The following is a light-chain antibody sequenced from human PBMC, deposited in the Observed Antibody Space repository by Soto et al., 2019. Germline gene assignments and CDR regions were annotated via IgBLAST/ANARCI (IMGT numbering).Light chain of an antibody. J-gene: IGKJ1*01. V-gene: IGKV3-20*01. CDR3: QQYAGSPRT. CDR2: SAS. CDR1: QSVASSY. Sequence: EVVLTQSPGTLSLSPGERVTLSCRASQSVASSYLAWYQQKPGRAPRLLFYSASSRATGIPDRFSGSGSGTDFTLTINRVEPEDFAVYFCQQYAGSPRTFGQGTKVEIK.